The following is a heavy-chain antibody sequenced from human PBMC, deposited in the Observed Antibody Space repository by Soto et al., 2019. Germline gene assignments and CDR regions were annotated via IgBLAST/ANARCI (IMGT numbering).Heavy chain of an antibody. V-gene: IGHV1-69*08. CDR2: IIPILGIA. D-gene: IGHD6-6*01. CDR3: ARDLQQLVRGGYYYCYYMDV. CDR1: GGTFSSYT. J-gene: IGHJ6*03. Sequence: QVQLVQSGAEVKKPGSSVKVSCKASGGTFSSYTISWVRQAPGQGLEWMGRIIPILGIANYAQKFQGRVTITADKSTSTAYMELSSLRSEDTAVYYCARDLQQLVRGGYYYCYYMDVWGKGTTVTVSS.